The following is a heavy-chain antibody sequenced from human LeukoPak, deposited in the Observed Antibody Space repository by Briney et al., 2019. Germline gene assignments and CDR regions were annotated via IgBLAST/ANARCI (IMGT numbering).Heavy chain of an antibody. CDR2: IKQDGSEK. CDR1: GFTFSSHW. V-gene: IGHV3-7*01. J-gene: IGHJ6*03. D-gene: IGHD3-22*01. Sequence: QPGGSLRLSCAASGFTFSSHWMSWVRQAPGKGLEWVANIKQDGSEKYYVDSVEGRFTISRDNAKNSLYLQMNSLRAEDTAVYYCARDYYYDSSGYYYYYYMDVWGKGTTVTVSS. CDR3: ARDYYYDSSGYYYYYYMDV.